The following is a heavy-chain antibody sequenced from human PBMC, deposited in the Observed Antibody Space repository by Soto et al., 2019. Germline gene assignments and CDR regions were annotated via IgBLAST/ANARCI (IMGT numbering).Heavy chain of an antibody. CDR2: ISTYNGNP. Sequence: QVQLVQSGAEVKKPGGSVKVSCRASGYTFTNYGVNWVRQAPGQGLEWMGWISTYNGNPNNAQKFLGKVTMTTDTSTTTAHLEVRGLRSDDTAVYYCTRTIAVAAQDIWGQGTLVTVSS. V-gene: IGHV1-18*01. D-gene: IGHD6-19*01. J-gene: IGHJ4*02. CDR3: TRTIAVAAQDI. CDR1: GYTFTNYG.